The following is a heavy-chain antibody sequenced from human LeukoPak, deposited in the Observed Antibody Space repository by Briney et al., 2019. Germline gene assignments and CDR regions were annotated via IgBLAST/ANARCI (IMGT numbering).Heavy chain of an antibody. CDR2: ISYDGSNK. V-gene: IGHV3-30-3*01. CDR1: GFTFSSYA. Sequence: GGSLRLSCAASGFTFSSYAMHWVRQAPGKGLEWVAVISYDGSNKYYADSVKGRFTISRDNSKNTLYLQMNSLRAEDTAVYYCARPPYDYVHYYYGMDVWGQGTTVTVSS. D-gene: IGHD3-16*01. J-gene: IGHJ6*02. CDR3: ARPPYDYVHYYYGMDV.